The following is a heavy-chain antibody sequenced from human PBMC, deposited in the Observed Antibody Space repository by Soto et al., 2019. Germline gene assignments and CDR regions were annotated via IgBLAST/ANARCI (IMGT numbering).Heavy chain of an antibody. CDR3: ARSKSYYDFWSGYYRGPFDY. CDR1: GGSISSYF. D-gene: IGHD3-3*01. J-gene: IGHJ4*02. V-gene: IGHV4-59*01. CDR2: IYYSGST. Sequence: ETLSITCTVSGGSISSYFWSWIRQPPGKGLEWIGYIYYSGSTNYNPSLKSRVTISVDTTKNQFSLKLSSVTAADTAVYYCARSKSYYDFWSGYYRGPFDYWGQGTLVTVIS.